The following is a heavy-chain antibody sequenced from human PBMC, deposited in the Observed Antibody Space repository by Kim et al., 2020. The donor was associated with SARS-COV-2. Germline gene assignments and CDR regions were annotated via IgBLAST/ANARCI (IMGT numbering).Heavy chain of an antibody. D-gene: IGHD6-13*01. V-gene: IGHV3-21*01. CDR2: ISSSSSYI. CDR1: GFNFSSYS. Sequence: GGSLRLSCAASGFNFSSYSMNWVRQAPGKGLEWVSSISSSSSYIYYADSVKGRFTISRDNAKNSLYLQMNSLRAEDTAVYYCARDLQQLVPDAFDIWGQGTMVTVSS. J-gene: IGHJ3*02. CDR3: ARDLQQLVPDAFDI.